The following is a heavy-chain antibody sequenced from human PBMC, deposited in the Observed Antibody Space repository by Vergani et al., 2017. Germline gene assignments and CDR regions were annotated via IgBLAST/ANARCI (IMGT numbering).Heavy chain of an antibody. CDR3: AKSGQLIAAAFFVDY. CDR2: ISWNSGSI. V-gene: IGHV3-9*01. CDR1: GFTFDDYA. D-gene: IGHD6-13*01. Sequence: EVQLVESGGGLVQPGRSLRLSCAASGFTFDDYAMHWVRQAPGKGLEWVSGISWNSGSIGYADSVKGRFTLSRDNAKNSLYLQMNSLRAEDTALYYCAKSGQLIAAAFFVDYWGQGTLVTVSS. J-gene: IGHJ4*02.